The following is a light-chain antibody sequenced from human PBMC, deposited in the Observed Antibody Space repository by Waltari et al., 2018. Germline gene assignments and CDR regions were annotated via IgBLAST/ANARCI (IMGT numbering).Light chain of an antibody. CDR1: SSDVGGYNY. J-gene: IGLJ3*02. CDR3: CSYAGSYSWV. CDR2: DVT. V-gene: IGLV2-11*01. Sequence: QSALTQPRSVSGSPGQSVTISCTGTSSDVGGYNYVSWYQQHPGKAPKLIIYDVTKRPSGVPDRFSGSKCGNTASLTISGLQAEHEADYYCCSYAGSYSWVFGGGTKLTVL.